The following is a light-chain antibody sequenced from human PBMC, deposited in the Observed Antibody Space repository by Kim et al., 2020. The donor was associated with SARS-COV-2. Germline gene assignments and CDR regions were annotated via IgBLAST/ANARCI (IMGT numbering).Light chain of an antibody. CDR3: ISRDSSGTLPL. CDR1: SLRNYY. J-gene: IGLJ3*02. Sequence: ALGQTVRITCQGDSLRNYYASWYQQKPGQAPILVIYGYNSRPSGIPDRFSGSSSGTTSSLTITGAQAEDEADYFCISRDSSGTLPLFCGGPQLSVL. V-gene: IGLV3-19*01. CDR2: GYN.